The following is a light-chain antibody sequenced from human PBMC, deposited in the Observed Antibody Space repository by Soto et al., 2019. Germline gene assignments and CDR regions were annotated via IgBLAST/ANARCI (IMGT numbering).Light chain of an antibody. CDR2: GTS. CDR3: QRYGSSPLIT. CDR1: QSVSSSS. Sequence: DTVLTQAPRARSVSPGERATLSCRAIQSVSSSSLAWYQQRPGKAPRILIYGTSSRATGIPDRFSGSGSGTAFTIPLSRLEPEDFAASFRQRYGSSPLITFGQGTRLEIK. V-gene: IGKV3-20*01. J-gene: IGKJ5*01.